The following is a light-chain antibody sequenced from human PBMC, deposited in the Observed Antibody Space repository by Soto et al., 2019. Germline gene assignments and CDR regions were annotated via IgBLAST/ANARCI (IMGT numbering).Light chain of an antibody. CDR3: QQRSNWPPVT. CDR2: DAS. J-gene: IGKJ3*01. Sequence: EIVLTQSPATLSLSPGERATLSCRASQSVSSYLAWYQQKPGQALRLLIYDASNRATGIPARFSGSGSGTAFTLTISSLEPEDFAVYYCQQRSNWPPVTFGPGTKVDIK. V-gene: IGKV3-11*01. CDR1: QSVSSY.